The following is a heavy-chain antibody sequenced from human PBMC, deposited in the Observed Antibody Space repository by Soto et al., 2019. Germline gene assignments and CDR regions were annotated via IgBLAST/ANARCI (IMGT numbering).Heavy chain of an antibody. V-gene: IGHV3-53*01. J-gene: IGHJ6*02. CDR1: VFTVSSNY. CDR3: ARSSYSSSSFTYYYYGMDV. Sequence: WWSLRLSCTASVFTVSSNYMSWVRQAPGKGLEWASVIYSGGSTYYADYVKGRFTISRDNSKNTLYLQMNSLRAEDTAVYYCARSSYSSSSFTYYYYGMDVWGQGTTVTVSS. D-gene: IGHD6-13*01. CDR2: IYSGGST.